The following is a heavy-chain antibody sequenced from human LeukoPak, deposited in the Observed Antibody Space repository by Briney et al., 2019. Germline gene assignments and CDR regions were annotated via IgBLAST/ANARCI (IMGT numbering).Heavy chain of an antibody. Sequence: GGSLRLSCAASGFTFSSCSMNWVRQAPGKGLEWVSSISSSGSYINYADSVKGRFTISRDNAENSLYLQMSSLRAEDTAVYYCARGRLATVVTFDYWGQGTLVTVSS. D-gene: IGHD4-23*01. CDR2: ISSSGSYI. CDR3: ARGRLATVVTFDY. V-gene: IGHV3-21*01. CDR1: GFTFSSCS. J-gene: IGHJ4*02.